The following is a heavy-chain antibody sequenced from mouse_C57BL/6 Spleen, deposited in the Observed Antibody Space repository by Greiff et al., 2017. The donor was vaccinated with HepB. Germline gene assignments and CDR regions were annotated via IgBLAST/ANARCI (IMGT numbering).Heavy chain of an antibody. J-gene: IGHJ4*01. CDR3: ARGMITTRDYAMDY. D-gene: IGHD2-4*01. V-gene: IGHV1-42*01. CDR2: INPSTGGT. CDR1: GYSFTGYY. Sequence: VQLKQSGPELVKPGASVKISCKASGYSFTGYYMNWVKQSPEKSLEWIGEINPSTGGTTYNQKFKAKATLTVDKSSSTAYMQLKSLTSEDSAVYYCARGMITTRDYAMDYWGQGTSVTVSS.